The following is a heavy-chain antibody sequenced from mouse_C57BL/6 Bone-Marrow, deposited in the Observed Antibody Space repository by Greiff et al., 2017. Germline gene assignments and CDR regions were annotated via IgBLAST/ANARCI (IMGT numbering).Heavy chain of an antibody. CDR2: INPYNGGT. V-gene: IGHV1-19*01. CDR1: GYTFTDYY. CDR3: ARSNYYFDY. J-gene: IGHJ2*01. D-gene: IGHD2-5*01. Sequence: VQLQQSGPVLVKPGASVKMSCKASGYTFTDYYMNWVKQSHGKSLEWIGVINPYNGGTSYNQKFKGKATLTVDKSSSTAYMELNSLTSEDSAVYCYARSNYYFDYWGQGTTLTVSS.